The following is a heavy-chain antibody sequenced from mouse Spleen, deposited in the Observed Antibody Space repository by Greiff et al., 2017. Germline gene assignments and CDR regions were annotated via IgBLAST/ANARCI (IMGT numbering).Heavy chain of an antibody. V-gene: IGHV1-52*01. J-gene: IGHJ2*01. CDR3: ASHTGGY. CDR1: GSPFTSYW. D-gene: IGHD4-1*01. Sequence: QVQLQQPGAELVRPGSSVQLSCQASGSPFTSYWMHWVKQMPLQGLEWIGNIDPSDSETHYNQKFQDKATLTVEKSSSTAYMQRISLTSEDSEVYYCASHTGGYWGQGTTLTVSS. CDR2: IDPSDSET.